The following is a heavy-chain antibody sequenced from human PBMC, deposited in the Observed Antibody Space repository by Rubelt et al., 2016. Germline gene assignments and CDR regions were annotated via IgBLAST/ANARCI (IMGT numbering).Heavy chain of an antibody. CDR1: GYTFTSYG. CDR3: AREGDRGSGWYFDY. D-gene: IGHD6-19*01. J-gene: IGHJ4*02. Sequence: VKVSCKASGYTFTSYGISWVRQAPGQGLEWMGWISAYNGNTNYAQKLQGRVTMTTDTSTSTAYMELRSLRADDTAVYYWAREGDRGSGWYFDYWGQGTLVTVSS. CDR2: ISAYNGNT. V-gene: IGHV1-18*01.